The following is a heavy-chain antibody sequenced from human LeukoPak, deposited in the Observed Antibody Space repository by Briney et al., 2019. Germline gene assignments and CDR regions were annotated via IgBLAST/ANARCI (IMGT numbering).Heavy chain of an antibody. V-gene: IGHV1-18*01. J-gene: IGHJ4*02. CDR1: GYTFTSYG. Sequence: ASVKVSCKASGYTFTSYGISWVRQAPGQGLECMGWISAYNGNTNYAQKLQGRVTMTTDTSTSTAYMELRSLRSDDTAVYYCAREHYDFWSGYPFDYWGQGTLVTVSS. CDR2: ISAYNGNT. D-gene: IGHD3-3*01. CDR3: AREHYDFWSGYPFDY.